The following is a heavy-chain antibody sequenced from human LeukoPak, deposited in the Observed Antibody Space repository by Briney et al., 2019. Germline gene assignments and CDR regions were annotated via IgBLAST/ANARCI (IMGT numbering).Heavy chain of an antibody. CDR1: GFSFSYYG. Sequence: GGSLRLSCGASGFSFSYYGMHWVRQAPGKGLDWVAFIRYDGANEYCADSVKGRFTISRDNSEKMLYLQMNSLRAEDTALYYCAKGLHSSSWNDAFDIWGQGTMVTVSS. D-gene: IGHD6-13*01. J-gene: IGHJ3*02. CDR3: AKGLHSSSWNDAFDI. CDR2: IRYDGANE. V-gene: IGHV3-30*02.